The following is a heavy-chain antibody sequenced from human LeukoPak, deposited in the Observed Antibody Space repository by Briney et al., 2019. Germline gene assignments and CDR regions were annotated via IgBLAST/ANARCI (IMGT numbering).Heavy chain of an antibody. CDR1: GFTFTDAW. CDR3: ARDRGYSTFDN. V-gene: IGHV3-7*01. CDR2: MKEDGGEI. J-gene: IGHJ5*02. Sequence: GGSLRLSCAASGFTFTDAWMNWVRQAPGKGLEGVANMKEDGGEINYVDSVKGRFTISRDNAKNSLYLHMNSLRVDDTAVYYCARDRGYSTFDNWGQGTLVTVSS. D-gene: IGHD4-23*01.